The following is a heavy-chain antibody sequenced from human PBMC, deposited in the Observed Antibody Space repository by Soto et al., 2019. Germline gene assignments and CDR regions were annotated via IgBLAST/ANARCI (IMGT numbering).Heavy chain of an antibody. CDR1: GFTFSNAW. D-gene: IGHD3-3*01. CDR3: TTDRYYDLWSGYWYYYGMDV. V-gene: IGHV3-15*01. J-gene: IGHJ6*02. Sequence: GGSLRLSCAASGFTFSNAWMSWVRQAPGKGLEWVGRIKSKTDGGTADYAAPVKGRFTISRDDSKNTLYLQMNSLKTEDTAVYYFTTDRYYDLWSGYWYYYGMDVWGQGTTVTVSS. CDR2: IKSKTDGGTA.